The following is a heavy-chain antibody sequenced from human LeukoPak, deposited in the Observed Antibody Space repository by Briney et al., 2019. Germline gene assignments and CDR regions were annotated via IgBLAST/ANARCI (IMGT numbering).Heavy chain of an antibody. J-gene: IGHJ4*02. Sequence: PGGSLRLSCAASGFTFTDHYMSWVRQAPGRGLEWVSYISSSGDIIYYADSVKGRFTISRDNAKNSLYLQMNTLRAEDTAVYYCARDRWLDFWGQGTLVTVSS. CDR1: GFTFTDHY. V-gene: IGHV3-11*04. D-gene: IGHD6-19*01. CDR3: ARDRWLDF. CDR2: ISSSGDII.